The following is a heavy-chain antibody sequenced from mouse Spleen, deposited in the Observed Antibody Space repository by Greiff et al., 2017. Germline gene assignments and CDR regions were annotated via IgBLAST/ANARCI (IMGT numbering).Heavy chain of an antibody. CDR1: GFSINSGYF. J-gene: IGHJ2*01. D-gene: IGHD2-1*01. Sequence: ESGPGLVKPSQSLSLTCSVTGFSINSGYFWNWIRQSPGNILEWMGYISYDGSNNYNPSLKNRITITRDTSKNQFFLKLNSVTTEDTATYYCARDHGNLEFFDYWGQGTTLTVSS. CDR2: ISYDGSN. CDR3: ARDHGNLEFFDY. V-gene: IGHV3-6*01.